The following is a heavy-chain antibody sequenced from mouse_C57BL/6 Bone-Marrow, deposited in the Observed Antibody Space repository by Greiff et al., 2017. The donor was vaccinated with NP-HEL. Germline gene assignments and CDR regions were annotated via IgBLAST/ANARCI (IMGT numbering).Heavy chain of an antibody. CDR3: ARGGLFAY. Sequence: DVHLVESEGGLVQPGSSMKLSFTASGFTFSDYYMAWVRQVPEKGLEWVANINYDGSSTYYLDSLKSRFIISRDDAKNILYLQMSSLKSEDTATYYCARGGLFAYWGQGTLVTVSA. V-gene: IGHV5-16*01. CDR1: GFTFSDYY. D-gene: IGHD3-1*01. CDR2: INYDGSST. J-gene: IGHJ3*01.